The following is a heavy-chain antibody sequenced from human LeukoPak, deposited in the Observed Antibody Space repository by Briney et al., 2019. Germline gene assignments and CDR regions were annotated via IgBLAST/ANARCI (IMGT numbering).Heavy chain of an antibody. D-gene: IGHD3-22*01. J-gene: IGHJ4*02. Sequence: ASVKVSCKASGYTFSTYTMHWVRQAPGQGLEWMGWINTNTGNPTYAQGFTGRFVFSLDTSVGTAYLQISSLKAEDTAVYYCARGNYDSSGYQTRWGQGTLVTVSS. CDR2: INTNTGNP. CDR3: ARGNYDSSGYQTR. V-gene: IGHV7-4-1*02. CDR1: GYTFSTYT.